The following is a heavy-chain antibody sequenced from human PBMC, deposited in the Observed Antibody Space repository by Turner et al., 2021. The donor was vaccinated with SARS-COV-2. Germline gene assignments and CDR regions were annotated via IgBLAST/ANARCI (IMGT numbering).Heavy chain of an antibody. CDR3: ARARGVDYYDSSGQRFDP. CDR1: GGTFSSFI. D-gene: IGHD3-22*01. Sequence: QVQLVQSGAEVRKPGSSVKVCCRASGGTFSSFIINWVRQAPGQGLEWMGGIIPLPGIANYAQKFQGRVTVTADTSTSTVYMELSSLRSEDTAVYYCARARGVDYYDSSGQRFDPWGQGTLVTVSS. J-gene: IGHJ5*02. CDR2: IIPLPGIA. V-gene: IGHV1-69*04.